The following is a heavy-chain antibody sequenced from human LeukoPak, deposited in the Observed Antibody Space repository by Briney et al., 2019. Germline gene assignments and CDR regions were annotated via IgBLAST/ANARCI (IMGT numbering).Heavy chain of an antibody. J-gene: IGHJ4*02. CDR1: GFTFSSYA. CDR3: VKRLRGYSGYDSTYFDY. CDR2: TSSNGGST. V-gene: IGHV3-64D*06. D-gene: IGHD5-12*01. Sequence: GGSLRLSCSASGFTFSSYAMHWVRQAPGKGLEYVSATSSNGGSTYYADSVKGRFTISRDNSKNTLYLQMSSLRAEDTAVYYCVKRLRGYSGYDSTYFDYWGQGTLVTVSS.